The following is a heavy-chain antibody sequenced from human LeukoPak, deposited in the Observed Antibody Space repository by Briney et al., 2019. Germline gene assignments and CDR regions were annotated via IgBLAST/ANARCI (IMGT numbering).Heavy chain of an antibody. CDR2: ISANGDST. Sequence: GGSLRLSCAASGFTFSSYAMNWVGQGPGKGLEWVSAISANGDSTYYADSVKGRFTISRDNSKNTLYMQMNSLRAEDTAVYYCAKDWSDAFDIWGQGTMVTVSS. D-gene: IGHD3-3*01. CDR1: GFTFSSYA. CDR3: AKDWSDAFDI. V-gene: IGHV3-23*01. J-gene: IGHJ3*02.